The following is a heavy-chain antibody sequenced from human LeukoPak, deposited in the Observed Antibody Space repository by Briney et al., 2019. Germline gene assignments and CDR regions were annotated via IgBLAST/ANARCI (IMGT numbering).Heavy chain of an antibody. CDR1: GFTFSSYG. D-gene: IGHD3-10*01. J-gene: IGHJ4*02. CDR3: ARGPRILTLGSYYFDY. V-gene: IGHV3-33*01. CDR2: IWYDGSNK. Sequence: PGGSLRLSCAASGFTFSSYGMHWVRQAPGKGLEWVAVIWYDGSNKYYADSVKGRFTISRDNSKNTLYLQMNSLTAEDTAVYYCARGPRILTLGSYYFDYWGQGSLVTVSS.